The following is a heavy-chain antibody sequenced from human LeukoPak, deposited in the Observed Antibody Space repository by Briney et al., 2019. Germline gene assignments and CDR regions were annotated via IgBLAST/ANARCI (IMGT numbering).Heavy chain of an antibody. Sequence: GGSLRLSCAASGFTFDDYAMHWVRPAPGKGLEWVAVISYDGSNKYYADSVKGRFTISRDNSKNTLYLQMNSLRAEDTAVYYCARDQGDYYDSSGYYEYYFDYWGQGTLVAVSS. CDR3: ARDQGDYYDSSGYYEYYFDY. CDR2: ISYDGSNK. J-gene: IGHJ4*02. V-gene: IGHV3-30*04. CDR1: GFTFDDYA. D-gene: IGHD3-22*01.